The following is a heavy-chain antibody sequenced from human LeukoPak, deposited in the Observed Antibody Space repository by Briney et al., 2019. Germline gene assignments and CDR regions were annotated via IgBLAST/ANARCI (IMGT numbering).Heavy chain of an antibody. CDR2: IGGGDT. J-gene: IGHJ4*02. CDR3: AKDGQSFNSMYDYFDS. V-gene: IGHV3-23*01. Sequence: GGSLRLSCSASGFTFRNFAISWVRQAPGKGLEWVSSIGGGDTHYADSVKGRFTVSRDDSRSTVDLQMSSLRAEDTAVYYCAKDGQSFNSMYDYFDSWGQGTLVTVSS. D-gene: IGHD2-8*01. CDR1: GFTFRNFA.